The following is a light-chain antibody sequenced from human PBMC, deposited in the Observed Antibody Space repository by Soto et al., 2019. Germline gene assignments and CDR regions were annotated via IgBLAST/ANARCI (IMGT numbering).Light chain of an antibody. Sequence: QSALTQPASVSGSPGQSITISCTGTSSDVGRYDYVSWYQQHPGKAPKLMIYEVSLRPSGVSDRFSGSKSGNTASLTISGLQAEDEAEYYCSSYERTITYVIFGGVTKVTVL. CDR2: EVS. J-gene: IGLJ2*01. CDR1: SSDVGRYDY. V-gene: IGLV2-14*01. CDR3: SSYERTITYVI.